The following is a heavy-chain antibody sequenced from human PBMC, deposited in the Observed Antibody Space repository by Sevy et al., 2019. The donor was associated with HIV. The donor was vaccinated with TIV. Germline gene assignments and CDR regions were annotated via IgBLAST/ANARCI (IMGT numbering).Heavy chain of an antibody. CDR3: ARGQRHYDGRTSYYYGMDV. Sequence: ASVKVSCKPSGYTFTSYGIIWVRQAPGQGLEWMGWISAYNGNTNYAQKFQGRVTMTTDTSTSTAYMEVRNLRSDDTAVYYCARGQRHYDGRTSYYYGMDVWGQGTTVTVSS. J-gene: IGHJ6*02. CDR1: GYTFTSYG. CDR2: ISAYNGNT. V-gene: IGHV1-18*01. D-gene: IGHD3-22*01.